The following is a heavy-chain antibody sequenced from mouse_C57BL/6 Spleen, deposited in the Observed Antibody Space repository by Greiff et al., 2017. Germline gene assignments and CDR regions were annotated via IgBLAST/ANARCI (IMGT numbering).Heavy chain of an antibody. CDR1: GYTFTSYG. V-gene: IGHV1-81*01. J-gene: IGHJ4*01. Sequence: VQLQQSGAELARPGASVKLSCKASGYTFTSYGISWVKQRTGQGLEWIGEIYPRSGDTNSNGKFKGKATLTADKSSSTAYMQLSSLTSEDSAVYFCAGRGYYYGSSYWAMDYWGQGTSVTVSS. CDR2: IYPRSGDT. CDR3: AGRGYYYGSSYWAMDY. D-gene: IGHD1-1*01.